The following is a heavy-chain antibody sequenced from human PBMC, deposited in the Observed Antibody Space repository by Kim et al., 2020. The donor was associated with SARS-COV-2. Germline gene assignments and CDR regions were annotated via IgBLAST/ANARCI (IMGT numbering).Heavy chain of an antibody. V-gene: IGHV4-39*02. J-gene: IGHJ4*02. CDR1: GGSISSSSYY. D-gene: IGHD6-13*01. CDR3: ARERAGSSWYPPDY. CDR2: IYYSGST. Sequence: SETLSLSCTVSGGSISSSSYYWGWIRQPPGMGLEWIGTIYYSGSTYYNPSLKSRVTISVDTSKNQFSLKLSSVTAADTAVYYCARERAGSSWYPPDYWGQGTLLTVSS.